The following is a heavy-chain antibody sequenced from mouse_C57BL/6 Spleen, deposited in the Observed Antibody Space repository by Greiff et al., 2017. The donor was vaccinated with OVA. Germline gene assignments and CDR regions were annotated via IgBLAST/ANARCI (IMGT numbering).Heavy chain of an antibody. J-gene: IGHJ2*01. V-gene: IGHV1-61*01. CDR2: IYPSDSET. Sequence: QVQLQQSGAELVRPGSSVKLSCTASGYTFTSYWMDWVQQRPGQGLEWIGNIYPSDSETHYTQKFKDKATLTVDNSSSTAYLQISSLTSEDSAVYYSARGYYYGSSYPLFDYWGQGTTLTVSS. CDR3: ARGYYYGSSYPLFDY. D-gene: IGHD1-1*01. CDR1: GYTFTSYW.